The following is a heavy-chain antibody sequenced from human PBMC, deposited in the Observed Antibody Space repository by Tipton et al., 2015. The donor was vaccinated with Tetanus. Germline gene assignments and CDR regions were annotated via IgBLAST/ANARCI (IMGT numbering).Heavy chain of an antibody. V-gene: IGHV3-30-3*01. CDR3: ARVLQLERKFDF. J-gene: IGHJ4*02. D-gene: IGHD1-1*01. Sequence: QLVQSGGGLVQPGRSLRLSCAASGFTFRSYAMNWVRQSPGRGLEWVSAISFDGSNKNYADSVKGRFTISRDNSHNTLFLQMNSLRAEDSATYYCARVLQLERKFDFWGQGILVTVSS. CDR1: GFTFRSYA. CDR2: ISFDGSNK.